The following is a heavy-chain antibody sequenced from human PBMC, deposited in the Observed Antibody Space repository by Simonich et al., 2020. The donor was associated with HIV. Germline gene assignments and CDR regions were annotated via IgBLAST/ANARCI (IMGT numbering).Heavy chain of an antibody. CDR3: AKGPYYYDSSGYGTYFDY. D-gene: IGHD3-22*01. Sequence: EVQLLESGGGLVQPGGSLRLSCAASGFTFSSYAMSWGRQAPGKGLEWVSAISGSGGSTYYADSVKGRFTISRDNSKNPLYLQMNSLRAEDTAVYYGAKGPYYYDSSGYGTYFDYWGQGTLVTVSS. CDR2: ISGSGGST. J-gene: IGHJ4*02. V-gene: IGHV3-23*01. CDR1: GFTFSSYA.